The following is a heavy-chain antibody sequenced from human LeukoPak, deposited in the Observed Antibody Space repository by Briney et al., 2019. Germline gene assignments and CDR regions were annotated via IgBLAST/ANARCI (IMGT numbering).Heavy chain of an antibody. CDR2: INHSGST. CDR3: ARGLWLVR. J-gene: IGHJ4*02. V-gene: IGHV4-34*01. D-gene: IGHD6-19*01. CDR1: GGSFSGYY. Sequence: PSETLSLTCAVYGGSFSGYYWSWIRQPPGKGLEWIGEINHSGSTNYNPSLKSRVTISVDTSKDQFSLKLSSVTAADTAVYYCARGLWLVRWGQGTLVTVSS.